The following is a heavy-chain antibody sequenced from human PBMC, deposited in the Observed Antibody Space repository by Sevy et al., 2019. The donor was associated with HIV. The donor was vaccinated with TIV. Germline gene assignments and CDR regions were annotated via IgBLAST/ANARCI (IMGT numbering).Heavy chain of an antibody. CDR2: IYYSGST. V-gene: IGHV4-59*01. D-gene: IGHD4-17*01. J-gene: IGHJ3*02. CDR3: ARVSTTVTRGGAFDI. Sequence: SETLSLTCTVSGGSISSCYWSWIRQPPGKGLEWIGYIYYSGSTNYNPSLKSRVTISVDTSKNQFSLKLSSVIAADTAVYYCARVSTTVTRGGAFDIWGQGTMVTVSS. CDR1: GGSISSCY.